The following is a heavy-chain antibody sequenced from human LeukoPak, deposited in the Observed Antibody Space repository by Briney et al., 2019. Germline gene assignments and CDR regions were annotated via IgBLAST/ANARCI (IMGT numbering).Heavy chain of an antibody. Sequence: GGSLRLSCAASGFTFSSYSMNWVRQAPGKGLEWVSSISSSSSYIYYADSVKGRFTISRDNSKNTLDLQMNSLRAEDTAVYYCARDVDSSSHYSHFDYWGQGTLVTVSS. J-gene: IGHJ4*02. CDR1: GFTFSSYS. CDR3: ARDVDSSSHYSHFDY. V-gene: IGHV3-21*01. CDR2: ISSSSSYI. D-gene: IGHD3-22*01.